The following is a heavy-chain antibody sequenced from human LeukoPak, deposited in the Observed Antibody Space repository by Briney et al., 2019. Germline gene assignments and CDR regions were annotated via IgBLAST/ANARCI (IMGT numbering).Heavy chain of an antibody. Sequence: ASVKVSCKASGYTFTGYYMHWVRQAPGQGLEWMGWINPNSGATNYAQKFQGRVTMTRDTSISTAYMELSRLRSDDTAVYYCARDGEDGYNAYYYYGMDVWGQGTTVTVSS. CDR1: GYTFTGYY. CDR2: INPNSGAT. CDR3: ARDGEDGYNAYYYYGMDV. V-gene: IGHV1-2*02. D-gene: IGHD5-24*01. J-gene: IGHJ6*02.